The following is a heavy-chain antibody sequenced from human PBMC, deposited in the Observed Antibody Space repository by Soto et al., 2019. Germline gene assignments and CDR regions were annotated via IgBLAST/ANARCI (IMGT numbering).Heavy chain of an antibody. CDR2: INPSGGST. D-gene: IGHD3-10*01. J-gene: IGHJ5*01. V-gene: IGHV1-46*01. CDR3: ARDKRYFYGSGRTQNNLFDS. CDR1: GYTFTSYD. Sequence: SVKVSCKACGYTFTSYDMHWVRQAPGQGLEWMGIINPSGGSTGYAQKFQGRVTMTRDTSTSTVYMELSSLRSEDTAVYYCARDKRYFYGSGRTQNNLFDSWGQRTLVGGSA.